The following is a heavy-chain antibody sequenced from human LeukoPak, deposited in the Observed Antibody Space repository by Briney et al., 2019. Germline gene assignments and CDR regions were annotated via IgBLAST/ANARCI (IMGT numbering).Heavy chain of an antibody. CDR1: GGSFSGYY. V-gene: IGHV4-34*01. J-gene: IGHJ4*02. CDR3: ARRPPMVRGVIKSGYDY. D-gene: IGHD3-10*01. Sequence: PSETLSLTCAVHGGSFSGYYWSWIRQPPGKGLEWIGEINHSGSTNYNPSLKSRVTMSVDTSKNQFSLKLSSVTAADTAVYYCARRPPMVRGVIKSGYDYWGQGTLVTVSS. CDR2: INHSGST.